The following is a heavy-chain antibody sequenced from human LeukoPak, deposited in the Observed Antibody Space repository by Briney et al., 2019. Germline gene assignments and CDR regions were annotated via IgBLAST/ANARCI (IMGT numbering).Heavy chain of an antibody. CDR1: GYTFTGYY. Sequence: ASVKVSCKASGYTFTGYYMHWVRQAPGQGLEWMGWINPNSGGTNYAQKFQGRVTMTRDTSISTAYMELSRLRSDDTAVYYCAIGGGVIAWGGADVYDVWGQGTTVIVS. D-gene: IGHD2-21*01. V-gene: IGHV1-2*02. J-gene: IGHJ3*01. CDR3: AIGGGVIAWGGADVYDV. CDR2: INPNSGGT.